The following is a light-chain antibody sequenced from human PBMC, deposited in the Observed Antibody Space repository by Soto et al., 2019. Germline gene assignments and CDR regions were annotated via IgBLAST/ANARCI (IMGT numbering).Light chain of an antibody. CDR3: QQYNSYLWT. CDR1: QTISSW. CDR2: KES. J-gene: IGKJ1*01. V-gene: IGKV1-5*03. Sequence: DIQMTQSPSTLSGSVGDRVTITCRASQTISSWVAWYQQKPGKAHKFLSDKESTLESWVPSMFSGSGSGTEFTLTISSLQPDDCATYYCQQYNSYLWTFGQGTKLDIK.